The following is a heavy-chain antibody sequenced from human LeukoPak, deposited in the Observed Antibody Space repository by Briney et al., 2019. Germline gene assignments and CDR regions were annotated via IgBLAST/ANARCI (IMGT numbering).Heavy chain of an antibody. CDR2: MNPNSGNT. J-gene: IGHJ5*02. Sequence: GASVKVSCKXSGYTFTSYDINWVRQATGQGLEWMGWMNPNSGNTGYAQKFQGRVTMTRNTSISTAYMELSSLRSEDTAVYYFARAQGIRYFDWIAWGQGTLVTVSS. CDR3: ARAQGIRYFDWIA. D-gene: IGHD3-9*01. CDR1: GYTFTSYD. V-gene: IGHV1-8*01.